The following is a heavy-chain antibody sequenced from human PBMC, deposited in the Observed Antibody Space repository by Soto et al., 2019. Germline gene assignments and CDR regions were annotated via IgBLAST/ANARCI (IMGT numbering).Heavy chain of an antibody. CDR3: ARHRLPLRPLSAEYFQH. CDR1: GGSISSSSYY. D-gene: IGHD4-17*01. CDR2: IYYSGST. J-gene: IGHJ1*01. Sequence: QLQLQESGPGLVKPSETLSLTCTVSGGSISSSSYYWGWIRQPPGKGLEWNGSIYYSGSTYYNPSLKSRVTISVDTSKNQFSLKLSSVTAADTAVYYCARHRLPLRPLSAEYFQHWGQGTLVTVSS. V-gene: IGHV4-39*01.